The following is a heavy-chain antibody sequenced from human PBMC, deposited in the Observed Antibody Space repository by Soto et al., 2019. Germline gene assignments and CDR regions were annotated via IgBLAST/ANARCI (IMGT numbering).Heavy chain of an antibody. CDR3: ASYRDSSGLRRYDY. J-gene: IGHJ4*02. Sequence: EVQLEESGGGLIKPGESLTLSCAASDFILSDAWMKWVRQAPGKGLEWVGRIKSKAHGGTTDYAAPLKGRFTILRXXXXXXXXXXXXXXXXXXXXXXXCASYRDSSGLRRYDYWGQGALVTVSS. D-gene: IGHD3-22*01. CDR1: DFILSDAW. V-gene: IGHV3-15*07. CDR2: IKSKAHGGTT.